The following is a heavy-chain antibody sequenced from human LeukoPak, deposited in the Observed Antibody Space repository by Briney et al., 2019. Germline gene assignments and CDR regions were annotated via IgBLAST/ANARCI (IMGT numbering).Heavy chain of an antibody. CDR3: AREVRDSSGYYSQGSDAFDI. CDR1: GYTFTSYG. J-gene: IGHJ3*02. D-gene: IGHD3-22*01. CDR2: ISAYNGNT. Sequence: GASVKVSCKASGYTFTSYGTSWVRQAPGQGLEWLGWISAYNGNTNYAQKVQGRVNMTTDTATSTVYMELRSLRSDDTAVYYCAREVRDSSGYYSQGSDAFDIWGQGTMVTVSS. V-gene: IGHV1-18*01.